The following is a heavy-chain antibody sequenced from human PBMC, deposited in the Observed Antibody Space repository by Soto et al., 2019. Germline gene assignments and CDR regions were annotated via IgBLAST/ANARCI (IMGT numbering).Heavy chain of an antibody. J-gene: IGHJ4*02. Sequence: QIQLVESGGDVVQPGKSLRLSCAASGFNFGFFGMHWVRQAPGKGLEWVAFISGDGINTQYADSVRGRFTISRDYSRKTMYLQMDSLRDEDTAIYYCARGNLSVDFDSWGLGTLVTVSS. V-gene: IGHV3-30*03. CDR1: GFNFGFFG. CDR3: ARGNLSVDFDS. CDR2: ISGDGINT.